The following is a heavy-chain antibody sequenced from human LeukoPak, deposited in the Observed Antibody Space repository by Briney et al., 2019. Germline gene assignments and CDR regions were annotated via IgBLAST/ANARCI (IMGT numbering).Heavy chain of an antibody. J-gene: IGHJ6*02. V-gene: IGHV1-18*01. CDR1: GYTFTSYG. D-gene: IGHD5-18*01. CDR3: ARDGSGYSYGHRPHV. CDR2: ISAYNGNT. Sequence: ASVKVSCKASGYTFTSYGISWVRQAPGQGLEWMGWISAYNGNTNYAQKLQGRVTMTTDTSTSTAYMELRSLRSDDTAVYYCARDGSGYSYGHRPHVWGQGTTVTVSS.